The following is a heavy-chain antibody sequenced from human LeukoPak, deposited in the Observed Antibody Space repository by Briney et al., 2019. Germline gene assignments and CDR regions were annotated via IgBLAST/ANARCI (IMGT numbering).Heavy chain of an antibody. CDR1: GGSISSYY. V-gene: IGHV4-4*07. Sequence: PSETLSLTCTVSGGSISSYYWSWIRQPAGKGLEWIGRFYISGSTNYNPSLKRRVTMSADTSKNQFSLRLNSVTAADTAVYYCARDFLLQSEGLFDYWGQGTLVTVSS. D-gene: IGHD4-11*01. CDR2: FYISGST. J-gene: IGHJ4*02. CDR3: ARDFLLQSEGLFDY.